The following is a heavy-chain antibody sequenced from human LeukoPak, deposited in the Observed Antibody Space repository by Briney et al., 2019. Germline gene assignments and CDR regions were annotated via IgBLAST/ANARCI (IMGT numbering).Heavy chain of an antibody. CDR1: GGSISSYY. J-gene: IGHJ4*02. Sequence: SETLSLTCTVSGGSISSYYWSWIRQPPGKGLEWIGYIYYSGSTNYNPSLKSRVTISVDTSRNQFSLKLSSVTAADTAVYYCVRHDSSGYKTVDYWGQGTLVTVSS. V-gene: IGHV4-59*01. CDR2: IYYSGST. CDR3: VRHDSSGYKTVDY. D-gene: IGHD3-22*01.